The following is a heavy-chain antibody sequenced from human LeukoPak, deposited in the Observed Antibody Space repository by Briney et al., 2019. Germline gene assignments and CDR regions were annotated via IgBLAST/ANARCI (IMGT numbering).Heavy chain of an antibody. CDR1: GYTFTSYD. J-gene: IGHJ5*02. D-gene: IGHD3-22*01. CDR3: ARGRTYYYDSSGYYYIPPSVNWFDP. CDR2: MKPNRGNT. V-gene: IGHV1-8*01. Sequence: ASVKVSCKASGYTFTSYDINWVRQATGQGLEWMGWMKPNRGNTGYAQKFQGRVTMTRNTSISTAYREQSSLRSEDTAVYYCARGRTYYYDSSGYYYIPPSVNWFDPWGQGTLVTVSS.